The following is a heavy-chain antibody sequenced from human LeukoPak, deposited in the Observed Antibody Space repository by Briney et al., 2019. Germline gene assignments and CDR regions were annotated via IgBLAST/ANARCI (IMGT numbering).Heavy chain of an antibody. CDR3: ARARDYYDSSGYYYFDY. J-gene: IGHJ4*02. D-gene: IGHD3-22*01. CDR2: INPSGGST. V-gene: IGHV1-46*01. Sequence: ASVTVSCKASGYTFTSYYMHWVRQAPGQGLEWMGIINPSGGSTSYAHKFHGRVTMTRDLSTSTVYMEVSRLRSEDTAVYYCARARDYYDSSGYYYFDYWGQGTLVTVSS. CDR1: GYTFTSYY.